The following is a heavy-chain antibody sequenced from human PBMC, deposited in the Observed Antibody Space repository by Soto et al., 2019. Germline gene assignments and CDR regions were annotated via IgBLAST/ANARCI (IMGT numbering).Heavy chain of an antibody. Sequence: PSETLSLTCTDSGGSISSSDYFWGWIRQPPGKGLEWIGSIHYSGSTHYNPSLKSRVTISVDTSTNQFSLELSSVTAADTAVYYCARHQKLVGASYYYYMDVRGKGTTVTVSS. CDR2: IHYSGST. J-gene: IGHJ6*03. D-gene: IGHD6-13*01. CDR1: GGSISSSDYF. V-gene: IGHV4-39*01. CDR3: ARHQKLVGASYYYYMDV.